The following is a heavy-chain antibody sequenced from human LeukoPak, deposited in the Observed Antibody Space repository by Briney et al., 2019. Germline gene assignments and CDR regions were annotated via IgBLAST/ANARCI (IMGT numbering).Heavy chain of an antibody. CDR3: ARAQGVVVPAAIWSY. Sequence: ASVKVSCKASGGTFSSYAISWVRQAPGQGLEWMGGIIPIFGTANYAQKSQGRVTITADESTSTAYMELSSLRSEDTAVYYCARAQGVVVPAAIWSYWGQGTLVTVSS. D-gene: IGHD2-2*01. CDR1: GGTFSSYA. CDR2: IIPIFGTA. J-gene: IGHJ4*02. V-gene: IGHV1-69*13.